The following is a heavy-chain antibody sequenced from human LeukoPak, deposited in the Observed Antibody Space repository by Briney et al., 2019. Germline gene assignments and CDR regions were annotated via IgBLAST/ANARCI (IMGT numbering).Heavy chain of an antibody. CDR1: GGSFSGYY. J-gene: IGHJ4*02. V-gene: IGHV4-34*01. CDR3: ARDGYSGSDAL. CDR2: INHSGST. D-gene: IGHD5-12*01. Sequence: QASETLSLTCAVYGGSFSGYYWSWIRQPPGKGLEWIGEINHSGSTNYNPSLKSRVTISVDTSKNQFSLKLSSVTAADTAVYYCARDGYSGSDALWGQGTLVTVSS.